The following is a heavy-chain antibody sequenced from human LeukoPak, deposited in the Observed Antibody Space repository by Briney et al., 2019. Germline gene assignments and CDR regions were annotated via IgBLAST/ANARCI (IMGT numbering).Heavy chain of an antibody. CDR1: GYIFIGYG. CDR3: ARDYDFWSISD. D-gene: IGHD3-3*01. Sequence: GASVKVSCKASGYIFIGYGISWVRQAPGQGLEWMGWISPYSGDTYHAQNLQGRVTMTTDTSTSTAYMEVMSLRSDDTAVYYCARDYDFWSISDWGQGTLVTVFS. V-gene: IGHV1-18*01. J-gene: IGHJ4*02. CDR2: ISPYSGDT.